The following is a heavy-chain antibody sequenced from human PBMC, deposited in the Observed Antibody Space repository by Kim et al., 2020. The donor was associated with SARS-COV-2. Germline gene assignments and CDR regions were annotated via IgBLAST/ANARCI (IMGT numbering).Heavy chain of an antibody. D-gene: IGHD2-2*01. CDR1: GGSVSSDIYY. J-gene: IGHJ2*01. CDR3: ARTYHHMALTDDNWYFEL. Sequence: SETLSLTCTVSGGSVSSDIYYWSWIRQPPGKGLEWIGYIYYSGSTKYNPSLKSRVTISVDTSKNQFSLKLSSVTAADTAVYYCARTYHHMALTDDNWYFELWGRGTLVTVSP. V-gene: IGHV4-61*01. CDR2: IYYSGST.